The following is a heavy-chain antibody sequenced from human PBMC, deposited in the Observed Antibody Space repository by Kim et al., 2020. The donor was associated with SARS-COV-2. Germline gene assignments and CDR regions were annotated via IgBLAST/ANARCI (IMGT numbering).Heavy chain of an antibody. CDR2: ISCSIPDT. J-gene: IGHJ5*01. V-gene: IGHV3-23*01. Sequence: GGSLRLSCEASGFTFSDYAMNWVRRAPGKGLEWVSGISCSIPDTKYADSVRGRFTISRDNSKNTLYLQMDSLRAEDTAVYYCARDLLYVSWCGYVVSWG. CDR1: GFTFSDYA. CDR3: ARDLLYVSWCGYVVS. D-gene: IGHD3-10*01.